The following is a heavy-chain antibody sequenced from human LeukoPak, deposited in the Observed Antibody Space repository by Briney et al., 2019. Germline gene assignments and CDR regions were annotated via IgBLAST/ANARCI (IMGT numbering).Heavy chain of an antibody. D-gene: IGHD6-13*01. CDR1: GGSISSSSYY. J-gene: IGHJ4*02. CDR2: IYYSWTT. Sequence: SETLSLTCTVSGGSISSSSYYWGWIRKPPGKGLEWIGNIYYSWTTYCNPSLKSRVTMSVDTSKNQFSLKLSSVTAADTAVYYCATRLSSSWYFDYWGQGTLVTVSS. V-gene: IGHV4-39*01. CDR3: ATRLSSSWYFDY.